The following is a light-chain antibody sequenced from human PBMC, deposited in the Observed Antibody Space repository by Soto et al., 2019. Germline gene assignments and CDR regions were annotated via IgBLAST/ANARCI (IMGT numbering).Light chain of an antibody. CDR1: SSDIGAYNY. J-gene: IGLJ2*01. CDR2: EVS. Sequence: QSALTQPASVSGSPGQSISISCTGTSSDIGAYNYVSWYQQHPGKAPKLIIFEVSNRPSGVSNRFSGSKSGNTASLTISGLQPEDEADSHCSSYTGGTTYWIFGGGTKVTV. V-gene: IGLV2-14*03. CDR3: SSYTGGTTYWI.